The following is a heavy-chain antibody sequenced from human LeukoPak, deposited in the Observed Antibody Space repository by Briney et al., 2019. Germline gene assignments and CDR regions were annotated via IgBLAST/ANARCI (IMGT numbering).Heavy chain of an antibody. CDR2: ISYDGSKK. CDR3: ARDMYDNGWSSFDY. V-gene: IGHV3-30*03. J-gene: IGHJ4*02. CDR1: GFTFSPYG. Sequence: GRSLRLSCTASGFTFSPYGMHWVRQAPGKGLEWMAGISYDGSKKYYADSVKGRFTISRDNSKNTLYLQMNSLRAEDTAVYYCARDMYDNGWSSFDYWGQGTLVTVSS. D-gene: IGHD3-10*01.